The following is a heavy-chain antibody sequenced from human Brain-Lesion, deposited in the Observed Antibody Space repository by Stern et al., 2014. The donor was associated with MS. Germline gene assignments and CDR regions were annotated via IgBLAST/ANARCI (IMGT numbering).Heavy chain of an antibody. J-gene: IGHJ4*02. Sequence: QVQLVQSGAEVKKPGASVKVSCKASGYTFTGYYMHWVRQAPGQGIEWMGWINPKSGGQNYAQKFQGWVTMTRDTSINTAYMELSRLRSDDTAVYYCATYYYDSTGYNDFWGQGTLVTVSS. D-gene: IGHD3-22*01. CDR2: INPKSGGQ. CDR3: ATYYYDSTGYNDF. CDR1: GYTFTGYY. V-gene: IGHV1-2*04.